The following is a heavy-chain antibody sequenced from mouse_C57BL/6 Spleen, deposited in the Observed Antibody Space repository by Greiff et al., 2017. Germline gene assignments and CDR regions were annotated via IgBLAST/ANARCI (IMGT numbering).Heavy chain of an antibody. Sequence: EVQGVESGGDLVKPGGSLKLSCAASGFTFSSYGMSWVRQTPDKRLEWVATISSGSSYTYYPDSVKGRFTISRDNAKNTLYLQMSSLKSEDTAMYYCARYGSSYYFDYWGQGTTLTVSS. V-gene: IGHV5-6*01. CDR2: ISSGSSYT. CDR1: GFTFSSYG. CDR3: ARYGSSYYFDY. D-gene: IGHD1-1*01. J-gene: IGHJ2*01.